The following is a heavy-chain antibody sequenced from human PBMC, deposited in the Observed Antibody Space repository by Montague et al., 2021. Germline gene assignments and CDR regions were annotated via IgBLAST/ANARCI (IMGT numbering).Heavy chain of an antibody. CDR3: ARGSTITSFCYYYYGMDV. D-gene: IGHD5/OR15-5a*01. V-gene: IGHV4-34*01. J-gene: IGHJ6*01. Sequence: STNYNPSLKSRVTILVDTSNNQFSLKLSSVTAADTAVYYCARGSTITSFCYYYYGMDVCGEVTTVNV. CDR2: ST.